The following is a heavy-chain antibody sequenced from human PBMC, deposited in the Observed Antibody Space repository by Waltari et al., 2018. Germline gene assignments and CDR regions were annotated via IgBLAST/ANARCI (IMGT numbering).Heavy chain of an antibody. J-gene: IGHJ4*02. Sequence: QVQLVQSGAEVEKPGASVKVSCKAIGYTFTRYGISWVRQAPGQGLEWMGWVSPHNGDIDYAQKFQGRVTMATDTFMNTAYMELRSLRPDDTAVYYCARGAPYGDYLPCDYWGQGTLVTVSS. D-gene: IGHD4-17*01. CDR3: ARGAPYGDYLPCDY. V-gene: IGHV1-18*04. CDR2: VSPHNGDI. CDR1: GYTFTRYG.